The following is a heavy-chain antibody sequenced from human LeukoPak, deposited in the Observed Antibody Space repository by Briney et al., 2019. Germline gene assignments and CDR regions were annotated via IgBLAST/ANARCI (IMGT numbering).Heavy chain of an antibody. CDR1: GFTFRRYA. V-gene: IGHV3-23*01. CDR2: ISGSGGST. CDR3: AKNPRLRYYFDY. Sequence: GGSLRLSCAASGFTFRRYAMSWVRQAPGKGLEWVSAISGSGGSTYYADSVKGRFTISRDNSKNTLYLQMNSLRAEDTAVYYCAKNPRLRYYFDYWGQGTLVTVSS. D-gene: IGHD3-16*01. J-gene: IGHJ4*02.